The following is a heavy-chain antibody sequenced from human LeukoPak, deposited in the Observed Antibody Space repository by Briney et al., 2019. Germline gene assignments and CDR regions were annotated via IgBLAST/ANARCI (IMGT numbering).Heavy chain of an antibody. D-gene: IGHD3-22*01. CDR1: GGSFSGYY. CDR3: ARRGDYYDSSGYGD. V-gene: IGHV4-59*12. Sequence: SETLSLTCAVYGGSFSGYYWSWIRQPPGKGLEWIGYIYYSGSTNYNPSLKSRVTISVDTSENQFSLKLSSVTAADTAVYYCARRGDYYDSSGYGDWGQGTLVTVSS. CDR2: IYYSGST. J-gene: IGHJ4*02.